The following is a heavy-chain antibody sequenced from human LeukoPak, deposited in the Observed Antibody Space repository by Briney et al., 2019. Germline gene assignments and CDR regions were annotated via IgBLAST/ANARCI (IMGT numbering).Heavy chain of an antibody. V-gene: IGHV4-34*01. J-gene: IGHJ3*02. CDR1: GGSFSGYY. CDR2: INHSGST. D-gene: IGHD6-13*01. CDR3: ARPRGQQLVRPDDAFDI. Sequence: PSETLSLTCAVYGGSFSGYYWSWIRQPPGKGLEWIGEINHSGSTNYNPSLKSRVTISVDTSKNQFSLKLSSVTAADTAVYYCARPRGQQLVRPDDAFDIWGQGTMVTVSS.